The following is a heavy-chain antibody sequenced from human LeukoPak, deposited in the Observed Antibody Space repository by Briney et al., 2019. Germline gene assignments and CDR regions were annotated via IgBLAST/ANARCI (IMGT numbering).Heavy chain of an antibody. J-gene: IGHJ4*02. Sequence: GGSLRLSCAASGFTFSSYSMNWVRQAPGKGLEWVSSISSGSGYIYYRDSVKGRFTISRHNAKNSLYLQMNSLRVGDTAVYYCARSTSARSPCFDYWGQGTLVTVSS. V-gene: IGHV3-21*06. CDR3: ARSTSARSPCFDY. D-gene: IGHD6-6*01. CDR2: ISSGSGYI. CDR1: GFTFSSYS.